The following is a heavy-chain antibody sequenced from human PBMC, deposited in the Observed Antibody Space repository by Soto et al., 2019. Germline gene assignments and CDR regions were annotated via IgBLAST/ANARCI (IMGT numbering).Heavy chain of an antibody. CDR1: GGSFSGYY. Sequence: SETLSLTCAVYGGSFSGYYWSWIRQPPGKGLEWIGEINHSGSTNYNPSLKSRVTISVDTSKNQFSLKLSSVTAADTAVYYCARNYYDSTPGDAFDIWGQGTMVTVSS. CDR2: INHSGST. J-gene: IGHJ3*02. CDR3: ARNYYDSTPGDAFDI. V-gene: IGHV4-34*01. D-gene: IGHD3-22*01.